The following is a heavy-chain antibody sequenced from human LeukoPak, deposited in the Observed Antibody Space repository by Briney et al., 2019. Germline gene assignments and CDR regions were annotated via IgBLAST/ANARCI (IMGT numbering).Heavy chain of an antibody. V-gene: IGHV4-39*01. D-gene: IGHD3-3*01. CDR3: ARLSVWSGYYLD. Sequence: PSEILSLTCTVSGGSISSSTYYWGWIRQSPGKGLEWIGSIYYSGTTYYNPSVKSRVTISVDTSKNQFSLKLSSVTAADTAVYYCARLSVWSGYYLDWGQGTLVTVSS. CDR2: IYYSGTT. CDR1: GGSISSSTYY. J-gene: IGHJ4*02.